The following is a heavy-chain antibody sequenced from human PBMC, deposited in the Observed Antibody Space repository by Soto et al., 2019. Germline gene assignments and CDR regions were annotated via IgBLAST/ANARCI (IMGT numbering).Heavy chain of an antibody. V-gene: IGHV2-5*02. Sequence: QITLKESGPTLVKPTQTLTLTCTFSGFSLSSSGVGVGWIRHPPGKALEWLALIYWDDDKRYSPSLKSTLTITKDTAKNQVVLTMTNMDPVDTATYYGAHTVWLQDILVYWGQGTLVPVSS. CDR1: GFSLSSSGVG. CDR2: IYWDDDK. CDR3: AHTVWLQDILVY. D-gene: IGHD2-21*01. J-gene: IGHJ4*02.